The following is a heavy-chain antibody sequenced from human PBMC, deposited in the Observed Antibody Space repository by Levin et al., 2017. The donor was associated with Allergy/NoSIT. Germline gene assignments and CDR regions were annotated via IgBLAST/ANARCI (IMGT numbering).Heavy chain of an antibody. CDR2: INPNSGGT. D-gene: IGHD6-13*01. J-gene: IGHJ4*02. CDR3: VRRGGSTWDLDY. CDR1: GYTFTAFH. V-gene: IGHV1-2*06. Sequence: ASVKVSCKTSGYTFTAFHVHWVRQAPGQGLEWMGRINPNSGGTDYARKFQGRVNMTRDMSIRTVYLELATLRSDDTAVFFCVRRGGSTWDLDYWGQGILVTVSS.